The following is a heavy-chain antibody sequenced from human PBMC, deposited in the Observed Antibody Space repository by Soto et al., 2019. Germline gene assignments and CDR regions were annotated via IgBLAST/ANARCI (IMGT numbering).Heavy chain of an antibody. V-gene: IGHV1-2*02. CDR3: ARDHIVLVPAPYYGMDV. CDR2: INPNSGGT. J-gene: IGHJ6*02. D-gene: IGHD2-2*01. CDR1: GYTFTGYY. Sequence: ASVKVSCKASGYTFTGYYMHWVRQAPGQGLEWMGWINPNSGGTNYAQKFQGRVTITADESTSTAYMELSSLRSEDTAVYYCARDHIVLVPAPYYGMDVWGQGTTVTVSS.